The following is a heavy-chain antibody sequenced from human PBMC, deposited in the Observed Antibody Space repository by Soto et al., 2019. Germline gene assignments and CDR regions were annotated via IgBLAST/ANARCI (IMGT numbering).Heavy chain of an antibody. Sequence: ASVKVSCKASGYTFTDYYMHWARQAPGQGLEWMGWINPNSGGTNYAQKFQDWVTMTRDTSISTAYMEVSRLRSDDTAVYYCARSLGYCSGGSCYSRPSNAFDIWGQGTMVTVSS. CDR3: ARSLGYCSGGSCYSRPSNAFDI. V-gene: IGHV1-2*04. D-gene: IGHD2-15*01. CDR2: INPNSGGT. CDR1: GYTFTDYY. J-gene: IGHJ3*02.